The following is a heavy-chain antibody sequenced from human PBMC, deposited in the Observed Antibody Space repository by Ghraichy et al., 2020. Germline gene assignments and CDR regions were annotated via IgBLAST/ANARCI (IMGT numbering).Heavy chain of an antibody. Sequence: GESLNISCAASGFIFGTYEMNWVRQAPGKGLEWVSFSSSSTSTKYYADSVKDRFTVSRDNAKNLLFLQMNSLRVEDTALYYCARLRRDSRGTLYCLDYWGQGTLVTVSS. J-gene: IGHJ4*02. CDR3: ARLRRDSRGTLYCLDY. CDR2: SSSSTSTK. D-gene: IGHD2-8*02. CDR1: GFIFGTYE. V-gene: IGHV3-48*03.